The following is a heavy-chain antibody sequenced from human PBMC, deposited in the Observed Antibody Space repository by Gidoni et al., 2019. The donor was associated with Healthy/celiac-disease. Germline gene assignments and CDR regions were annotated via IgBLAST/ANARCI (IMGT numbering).Heavy chain of an antibody. V-gene: IGHV3-30*18. CDR3: AKGAAVAGIDY. Sequence: VQLVESGGGVVQAGRSLRPSCAAPGFTFSSYGMHWVRQAPGKGLEWVAVISYDGSNKYYADSVKGRFTITRDNSKNTLYLQMNSRRSEDTAVYYCAKGAAVAGIDYWGQGTLVTVSS. J-gene: IGHJ4*02. CDR1: GFTFSSYG. D-gene: IGHD6-19*01. CDR2: ISYDGSNK.